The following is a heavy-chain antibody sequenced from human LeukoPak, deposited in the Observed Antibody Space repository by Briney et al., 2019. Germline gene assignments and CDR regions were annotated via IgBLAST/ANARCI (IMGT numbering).Heavy chain of an antibody. Sequence: GGSLRLSCAASGFTFSSYSMNWVRQAPGKGLEWVSYISSSSTIYYADSVKGRFTISRDNAKNSLYLQMNSLRAEDTAVYYCAKDGWEPVWGQGILVTVSS. D-gene: IGHD1-26*01. V-gene: IGHV3-48*04. J-gene: IGHJ4*02. CDR1: GFTFSSYS. CDR3: AKDGWEPV. CDR2: ISSSSTI.